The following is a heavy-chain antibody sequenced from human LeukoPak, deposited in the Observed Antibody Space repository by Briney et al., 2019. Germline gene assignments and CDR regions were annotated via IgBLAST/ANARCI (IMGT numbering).Heavy chain of an antibody. D-gene: IGHD5-18*01. V-gene: IGHV4-34*01. J-gene: IGHJ4*02. CDR1: GGSFSGYY. CDR2: INHSGST. Sequence: SETLSLTCAVYGGSFSGYYWSWIRQPPGKGLEWIGEINHSGSTYYNPSLKSRVTISVDRSKNQFSLKLSSVTAADTAVYYCARSMDTAMVKAYWGQGTLVTVSS. CDR3: ARSMDTAMVKAY.